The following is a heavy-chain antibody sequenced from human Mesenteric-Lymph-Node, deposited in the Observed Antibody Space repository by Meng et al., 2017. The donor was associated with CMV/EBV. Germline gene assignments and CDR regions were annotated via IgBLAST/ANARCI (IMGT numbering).Heavy chain of an antibody. CDR1: GFTFSSYS. CDR3: ARDGGVYCSSTSCYYYYGMDV. V-gene: IGHV3-21*01. J-gene: IGHJ6*02. Sequence: GGSLRLSCAASGFTFSSYSMNWVRQAPGKGLEWVSSISSSSSYIYYADSVKGRFTISRDNAKNSLYLQMNSLRAEDTAVYYCARDGGVYCSSTSCYYYYGMDVWGQGTTVTVSS. CDR2: ISSSSSYI. D-gene: IGHD2-2*01.